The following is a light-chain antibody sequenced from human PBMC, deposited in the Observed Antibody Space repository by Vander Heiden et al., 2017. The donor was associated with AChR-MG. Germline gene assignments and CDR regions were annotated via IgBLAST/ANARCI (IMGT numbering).Light chain of an antibody. V-gene: IGLV1-40*01. CDR3: QSYDSSLSGAYV. Sequence: QSVLTQPPSVSGAPGQRVTIPCTGRSPNIGASYVVHWYQQLPGPAPKLLIYGNGNRPSGVPDRFSGSKSGTSASLAITGLQAEDEADYYCQSYDSSLSGAYVFGPGTKVTVL. CDR1: SPNIGASYV. J-gene: IGLJ1*01. CDR2: GNG.